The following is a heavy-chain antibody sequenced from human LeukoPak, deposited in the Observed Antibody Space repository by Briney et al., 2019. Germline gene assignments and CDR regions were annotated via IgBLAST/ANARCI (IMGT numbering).Heavy chain of an antibody. V-gene: IGHV4-34*01. CDR1: GGSFSGYY. CDR3: ARGPHYCSGGSCYSDAFDI. CDR2: INHSGST. J-gene: IGHJ3*02. Sequence: PSQTLSLTCAVYGGSFSGYYWSWIRQPPGKGLEWIGEINHSGSTNYNPSLKSRVTISVDTSKNQFSLKLSSVTAADTAVYYCARGPHYCSGGSCYSDAFDIWGQGTMVTVSS. D-gene: IGHD2-15*01.